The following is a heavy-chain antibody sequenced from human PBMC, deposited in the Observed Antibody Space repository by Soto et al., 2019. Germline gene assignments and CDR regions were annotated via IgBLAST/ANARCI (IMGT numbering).Heavy chain of an antibody. Sequence: GSLKISCKGSGYSCTSYWIGWVRQMPGKGLEWMGIIYPGDSDTRYSPSFQGQVTISADKSISTAYLQWSSLKASDTAMYYCARHGAGTYYDILTGLDYWGPGTLVTVSS. V-gene: IGHV5-51*01. CDR3: ARHGAGTYYDILTGLDY. J-gene: IGHJ4*02. CDR2: IYPGDSDT. CDR1: GYSCTSYW. D-gene: IGHD3-9*01.